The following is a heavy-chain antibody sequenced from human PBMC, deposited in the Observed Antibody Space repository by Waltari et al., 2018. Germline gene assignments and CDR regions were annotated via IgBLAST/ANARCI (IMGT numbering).Heavy chain of an antibody. J-gene: IGHJ4*02. Sequence: QLVQSGAEVKKPGASVKAPCKASGSILSNSGITWVRKAPGQGLEWMGWIYPYNGNTKYEQNFQGRVTMTTDTSTTTAYMEIRSLRSDDTAIYYCARDDVDSSNFGGFWGQGTLVTVSS. D-gene: IGHD6-13*01. V-gene: IGHV1-18*01. CDR3: ARDDVDSSNFGGF. CDR1: GSILSNSG. CDR2: IYPYNGNT.